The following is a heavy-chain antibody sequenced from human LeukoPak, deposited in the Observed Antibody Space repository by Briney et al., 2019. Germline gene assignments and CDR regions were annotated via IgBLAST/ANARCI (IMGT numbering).Heavy chain of an antibody. CDR1: GGSMSPYH. J-gene: IGHJ1*01. V-gene: IGHV4-59*08. Sequence: SETLSLTCTVSGGSMSPYHWGWIRQPPGKGLEWTGYIYYSGCTNYNPSLKSRVTISVDTSKNQFSLKLSSVTAADTAVYYCARARSGYRIQFQHWGQGTLVTVSS. D-gene: IGHD5-18*01. CDR2: IYYSGCT. CDR3: ARARSGYRIQFQH.